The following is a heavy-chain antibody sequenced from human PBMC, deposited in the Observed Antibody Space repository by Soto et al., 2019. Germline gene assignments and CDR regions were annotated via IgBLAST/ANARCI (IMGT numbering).Heavy chain of an antibody. CDR2: IYYSGST. D-gene: IGHD6-19*01. J-gene: IGHJ6*02. Sequence: SETLSLTCTVSGGSISSSSYYWGWIRQPPGKGLEWIGSIYYSGSTYYNPSLKSRVTISVDTSKNQFSLKLSSVTAADTAVYYCARHSGQWPPFVIYYYGMDVWGQGTTVS. CDR1: GGSISSSSYY. CDR3: ARHSGQWPPFVIYYYGMDV. V-gene: IGHV4-39*01.